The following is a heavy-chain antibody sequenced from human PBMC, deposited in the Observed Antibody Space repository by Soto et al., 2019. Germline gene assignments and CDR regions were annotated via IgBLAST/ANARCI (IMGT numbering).Heavy chain of an antibody. CDR1: GFTFSSYN. D-gene: IGHD3-22*01. CDR2: ISSSSSYI. Sequence: GGSLRLSCAASGFTFSSYNMNWVRQAPGKGLEWVSSISSSSSYIYYADSVKGRFTISRDNAKNSLYLQMNSLRAEDTAVYYCARGSAYYDSSVPAAAGMDVWGQGTTVTVSS. V-gene: IGHV3-21*04. J-gene: IGHJ6*02. CDR3: ARGSAYYDSSVPAAAGMDV.